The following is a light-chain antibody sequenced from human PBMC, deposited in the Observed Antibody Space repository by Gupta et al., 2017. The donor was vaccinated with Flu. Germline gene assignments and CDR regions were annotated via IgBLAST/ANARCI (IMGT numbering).Light chain of an antibody. J-gene: IGLJ2*01. CDR2: KNF. Sequence: TIRNKSANWYQQNPGKAPQLLIYKNFKRPSGVPDRFSGSNSGTVATLAIGGVQAEDEADYYCLAVDNSRNGGVFGGGTTLTV. CDR3: LAVDNSRNGGV. V-gene: IGLV1-44*01. CDR1: TIRNKS.